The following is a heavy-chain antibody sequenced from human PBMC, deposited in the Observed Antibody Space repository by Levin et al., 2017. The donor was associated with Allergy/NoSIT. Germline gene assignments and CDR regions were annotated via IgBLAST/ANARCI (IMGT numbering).Heavy chain of an antibody. CDR3: ARVPLNKAVTGYPSDYQDHYMDV. Sequence: GGSLRLSCAVSGFTFSSHEMNWVRQVPGQGLEWVSYISTSGSVNQYADSVKGRFTISRDNAENSLYLQMNSLRAEDTAVCYCARVPLNKAVTGYPSDYQDHYMDVWGKGTTVTVS. CDR2: ISTSGSVN. J-gene: IGHJ6*03. CDR1: GFTFSSHE. V-gene: IGHV3-48*03. D-gene: IGHD2-21*02.